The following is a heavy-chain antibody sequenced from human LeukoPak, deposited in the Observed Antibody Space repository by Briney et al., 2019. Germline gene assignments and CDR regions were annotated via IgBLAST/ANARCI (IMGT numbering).Heavy chain of an antibody. CDR2: ISAYNGNT. D-gene: IGHD6-19*01. Sequence: ASVKVSFKASGYTFTSYGISWVRQAPGQGLEWMGWISAYNGNTNYAQKLQGRVTMTTDTSTSTAYMELRSLGSDDTAVYYCARVGAVAGPQYFQHWGQGTLVTVSS. CDR1: GYTFTSYG. J-gene: IGHJ1*01. V-gene: IGHV1-18*01. CDR3: ARVGAVAGPQYFQH.